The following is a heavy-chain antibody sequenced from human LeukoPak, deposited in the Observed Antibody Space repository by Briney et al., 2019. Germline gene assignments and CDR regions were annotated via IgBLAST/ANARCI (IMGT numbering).Heavy chain of an antibody. V-gene: IGHV3-74*01. CDR1: GFTFSSFW. CDR3: AKFRYDSSGYYLPWLDY. J-gene: IGHJ4*02. Sequence: GGSLRLSCAASGFTFSSFWMHWVRQAPGKGLVWVSRIYSDGTSTNYADSVKGRFTISRDNAKNTLYLQMNSLRAEDTAVYYCAKFRYDSSGYYLPWLDYWGQGTLVTVSS. D-gene: IGHD3-22*01. CDR2: IYSDGTST.